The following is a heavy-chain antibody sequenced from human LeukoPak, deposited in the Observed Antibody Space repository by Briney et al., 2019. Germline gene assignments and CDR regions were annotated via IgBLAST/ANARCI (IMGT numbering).Heavy chain of an antibody. CDR1: GFTFSSYW. CDR2: IKQDGSEK. J-gene: IGHJ6*02. D-gene: IGHD3-10*01. Sequence: GGSLRLSCAASGFTFSSYWMSWVRQAPGKGLEWVANIKQDGSEKYYVDSVKGRFTISRDNAKNSLYLQMNSLRAEDTAVYYCARVYYGSGKVYYGMDVWGQGTTVTVSS. CDR3: ARVYYGSGKVYYGMDV. V-gene: IGHV3-7*01.